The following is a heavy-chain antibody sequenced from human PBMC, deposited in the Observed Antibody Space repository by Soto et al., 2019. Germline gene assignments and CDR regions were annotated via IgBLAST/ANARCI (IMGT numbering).Heavy chain of an antibody. CDR1: GDSISNGGYY. D-gene: IGHD3-9*01. CDR3: ARRPPQHAAESSRFDI. Sequence: SETLSLTCSVSGDSISNGGYYWGWIRRPPGKGLEWIGTMDYSGDTSYNPSLRSRVTISADTSKNQFSLRLSSVTAADTAVYYCARRPPQHAAESSRFDIWGQGTLVTVSS. J-gene: IGHJ4*02. V-gene: IGHV4-39*01. CDR2: MDYSGDT.